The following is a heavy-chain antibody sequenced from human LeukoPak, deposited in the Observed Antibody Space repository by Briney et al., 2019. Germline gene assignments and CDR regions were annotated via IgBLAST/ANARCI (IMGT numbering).Heavy chain of an antibody. J-gene: IGHJ4*02. Sequence: SVKVSCKASGGTFSSYAISWVRQAHGQGLEWMGGIIPIFGTANYAQKFQGRVTITTDESTSTAYMELSSLRSEDTAVYYCATSLSNYKYYYFDYWGQGTLVTVSS. CDR1: GGTFSSYA. V-gene: IGHV1-69*05. D-gene: IGHD4-11*01. CDR2: IIPIFGTA. CDR3: ATSLSNYKYYYFDY.